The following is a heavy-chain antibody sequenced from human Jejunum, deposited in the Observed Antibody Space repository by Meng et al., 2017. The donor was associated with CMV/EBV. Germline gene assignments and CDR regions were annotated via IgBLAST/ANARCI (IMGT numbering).Heavy chain of an antibody. CDR3: AKDGTSRWSRFIFDS. D-gene: IGHD2-15*01. CDR1: FTFSTYG. V-gene: IGHV3-30*02. CDR2: MRFDGTNK. Sequence: FTFSTYGMDWVRQAPGKGLEWVAFMRFDGTNKHYADSVKGRFTISRDNAKNTLYLQMNSLRAEDTAVYYCAKDGTSRWSRFIFDSWGQGTLVTVSS. J-gene: IGHJ4*02.